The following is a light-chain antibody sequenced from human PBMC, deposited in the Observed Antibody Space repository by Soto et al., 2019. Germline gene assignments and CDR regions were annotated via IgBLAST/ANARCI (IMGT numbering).Light chain of an antibody. CDR2: YDR. CDR1: NIGGKN. V-gene: IGLV3-21*04. Sequence: SYELTQPPSVSVAPGKTATITCGGNNIGGKNVQWCQQKPGQAPVVVIYYDRERPSGIPERFSGSNSGNTATLTISRVEAGDEADYYCQVWDSGSDRAVFGGGTQQIVL. CDR3: QVWDSGSDRAV. J-gene: IGLJ7*01.